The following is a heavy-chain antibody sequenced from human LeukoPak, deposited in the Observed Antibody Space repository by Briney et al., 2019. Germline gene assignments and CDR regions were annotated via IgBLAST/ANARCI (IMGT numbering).Heavy chain of an antibody. CDR2: IYYSGST. D-gene: IGHD3-10*01. V-gene: IGHV4-59*01. CDR1: GGSISSYY. J-gene: IGHJ5*02. Sequence: SETLSLTCTVSGGSISSYYWSWIRQPPGKGLEWIGYIYYSGSTIYNPSLKSRVTISVDTSKNQFSLKLSSVTAADTAVYYCARGGVGWFDPWGQGTLVTVSS. CDR3: ARGGVGWFDP.